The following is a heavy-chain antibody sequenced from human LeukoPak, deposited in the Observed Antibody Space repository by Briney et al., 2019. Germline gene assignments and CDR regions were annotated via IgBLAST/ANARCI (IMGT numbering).Heavy chain of an antibody. CDR1: GYTFTSYD. J-gene: IGHJ4*02. D-gene: IGHD6-6*01. V-gene: IGHV1-18*01. CDR3: ARDRGTEYSSPSTFDY. Sequence: ASVKVSCKASGYTFTSYDINWVRQATGQGLEWMGWISAYYGNTNYAQKLQGRVTMTTDTSTSTAYMELRSLRSDDTAVYYCARDRGTEYSSPSTFDYWGQGTLVTVSS. CDR2: ISAYYGNT.